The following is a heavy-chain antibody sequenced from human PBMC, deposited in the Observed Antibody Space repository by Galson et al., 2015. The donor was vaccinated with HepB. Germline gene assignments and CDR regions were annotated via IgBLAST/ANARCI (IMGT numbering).Heavy chain of an antibody. Sequence: QVQLQESGPGLVKPSQTLSLTCTVSGGSISSGGYYWSWIRQHPGKGLEWIGYIYYSGSTYYNPSLKSRVTISVDTSKNQFSLKLSSVTAADTAVYYCARNGRPAAIIYWFDPWGQGTLVTVSS. CDR2: IYYSGST. J-gene: IGHJ5*02. D-gene: IGHD2-2*02. CDR1: GGSISSGGYY. CDR3: ARNGRPAAIIYWFDP. V-gene: IGHV4-31*03.